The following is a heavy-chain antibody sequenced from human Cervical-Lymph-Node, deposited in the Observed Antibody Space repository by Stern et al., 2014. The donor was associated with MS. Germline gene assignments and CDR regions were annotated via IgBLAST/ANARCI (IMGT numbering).Heavy chain of an antibody. J-gene: IGHJ4*02. D-gene: IGHD6-19*01. CDR2: INPNSGGT. Sequence: VQLVESGAEVKKVGASVKVSCKASGQGLEWMGRINPNSGGTNYAQKFQGRVTMTRDTSISTAYMELSRLRSDDTAVYYCAREAAMAVVGTGVEYWGQGTLVTVSS. CDR3: AREAAMAVVGTGVEY. CDR1: G. V-gene: IGHV1-2*03.